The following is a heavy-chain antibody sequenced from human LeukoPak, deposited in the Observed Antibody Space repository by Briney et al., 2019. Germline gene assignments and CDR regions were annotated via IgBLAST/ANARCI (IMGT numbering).Heavy chain of an antibody. CDR3: ARFDYYGSGRHFDL. V-gene: IGHV4-59*01. J-gene: IGHJ2*01. CDR1: GGSISSYY. Sequence: SETLSLTCTVSGGSISSYYWSWIRQPPGKGLEWIGYIYYSGSTNCNPSLKSRVTISVDTSKNQFSLKLSSVTAADTAVYYCARFDYYGSGRHFDLWGRGTLVTVSS. D-gene: IGHD3-10*01. CDR2: IYYSGST.